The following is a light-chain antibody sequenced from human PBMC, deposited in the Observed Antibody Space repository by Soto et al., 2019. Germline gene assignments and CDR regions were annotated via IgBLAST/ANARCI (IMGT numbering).Light chain of an antibody. CDR1: QGVTTN. Sequence: VMTQSPGTLSVSPGERATLSCMAGQGVTTNFAWYQQKSGQSPRLLIYDVYIRATGVPARFSGTGSETDFTLTIRGMQSEDSAVYFCQKYNNWPFSFGQGTRLEIK. J-gene: IGKJ5*01. V-gene: IGKV3-15*01. CDR3: QKYNNWPFS. CDR2: DVY.